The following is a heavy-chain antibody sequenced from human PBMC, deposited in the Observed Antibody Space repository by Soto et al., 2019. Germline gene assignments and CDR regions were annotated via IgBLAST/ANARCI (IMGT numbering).Heavy chain of an antibody. D-gene: IGHD5-12*01. Sequence: SETLSLTCTVSGGSISSYYWSWIRQPPGKGLEWIGYIYYSGSTNYNPSLKSRVAIAVDTSKNQFALKLSSVTAADTAVYYGARHGSSFIVATMVYYYYYMDVWGKGTTVTVSS. CDR1: GGSISSYY. CDR3: ARHGSSFIVATMVYYYYYMDV. CDR2: IYYSGST. J-gene: IGHJ6*03. V-gene: IGHV4-59*08.